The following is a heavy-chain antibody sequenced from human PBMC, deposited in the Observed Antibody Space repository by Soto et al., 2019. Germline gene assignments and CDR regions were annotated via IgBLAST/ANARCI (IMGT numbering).Heavy chain of an antibody. D-gene: IGHD2-2*02. V-gene: IGHV1-18*04. J-gene: IGHJ6*01. CDR3: TRARYCSSPSCDNHYYYGMDI. Sequence: QVQLVQSGGEVKKPGASVKVSCQASGYTFTSYGISWVRQAPGQGLEWMGWISVYNGKTNYAQKFQGRVTMTIDTSTTTAYLEVRSLRFDDTAVYYCTRARYCSSPSCDNHYYYGMDIWGQGTTVTVSS. CDR1: GYTFTSYG. CDR2: ISVYNGKT.